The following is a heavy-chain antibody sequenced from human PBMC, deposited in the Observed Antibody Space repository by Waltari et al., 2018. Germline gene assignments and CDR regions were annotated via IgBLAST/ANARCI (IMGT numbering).Heavy chain of an antibody. J-gene: IGHJ1*01. CDR3: GRIAFGDDGGYFQY. V-gene: IGHV4-39*01. Sequence: QLQLQESGPGLVRPSETLSLTCTVSGGSITTNYNWAWIRQPPGKGLEWMGNMQYRGITFHNPSLMSRVTISLDTSKNQFSLTLTSVDAADTAVYFCGRIAFGDDGGYFQYWGQGTLVTVSS. CDR2: MQYRGIT. CDR1: GGSITTNYN. D-gene: IGHD4-17*01.